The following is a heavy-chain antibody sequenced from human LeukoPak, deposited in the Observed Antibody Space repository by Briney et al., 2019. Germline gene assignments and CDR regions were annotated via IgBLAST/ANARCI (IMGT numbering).Heavy chain of an antibody. V-gene: IGHV4-59*01. D-gene: IGHD3-22*01. CDR3: ARDPKDFYDTSNYLYFDY. J-gene: IGHJ4*02. CDR1: GGSISTNY. Sequence: SETLSLTCTVFGGSISTNYWSWIRQPPGKGLEWIGYIYYSGRTNYNPSLKSRVTISIDTSKNQFSLKLSSVTAADTAVYYCARDPKDFYDTSNYLYFDYWGRGTLVTVSS. CDR2: IYYSGRT.